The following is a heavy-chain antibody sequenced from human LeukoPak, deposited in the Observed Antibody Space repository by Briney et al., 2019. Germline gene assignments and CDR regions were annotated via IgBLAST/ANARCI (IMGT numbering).Heavy chain of an antibody. V-gene: IGHV3-15*01. CDR2: ILTKRGGGTT. CDR3: ATNDVFDI. Sequence: PGGSLRLSCAASGFTFSSFWMSWVRRAPGKGLEWVGRILTKRGGGTTDYAAPVKGRFTISRDDSKETLYLQMDSLKTEDTAVYYCATNDVFDIWGQGTMVTVSS. J-gene: IGHJ3*02. CDR1: GFTFSSFW.